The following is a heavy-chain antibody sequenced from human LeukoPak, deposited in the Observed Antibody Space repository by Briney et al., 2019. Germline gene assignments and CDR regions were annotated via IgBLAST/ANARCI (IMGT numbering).Heavy chain of an antibody. CDR2: IYYSRST. D-gene: IGHD3-9*01. V-gene: IGHV4-59*08. CDR3: ARVQPYYDILTGYYNKGYYFDY. CDR1: GGSISSYY. J-gene: IGHJ4*02. Sequence: SETLSLTCTVSGGSISSYYWSWIRQPPGKGLEWIGYIYYSRSTNYNPSLKSRVTISVDTSKNQFSLKLSSVTAADTAVYYCARVQPYYDILTGYYNKGYYFDYWGQGTLVTVSS.